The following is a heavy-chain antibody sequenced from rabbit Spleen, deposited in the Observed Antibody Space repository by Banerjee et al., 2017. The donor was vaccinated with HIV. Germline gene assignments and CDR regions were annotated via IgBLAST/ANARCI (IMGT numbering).Heavy chain of an antibody. Sequence: QEQLVEYGGDLVQPEGSLTLTCKASGSDFSSGSWICWVRQAPGKGLEWIGCIDAGSSGFTYFATWAKGRFTCSKTSSTTVTLQMTRLTAADTATYFCARHAGYAGYGYSTLDLWGPGTLVTVS. CDR3: ARHAGYAGYGYSTLDL. J-gene: IGHJ4*01. CDR1: GSDFSSGSW. D-gene: IGHD8-1*01. CDR2: IDAGSSGFT. V-gene: IGHV1S45*01.